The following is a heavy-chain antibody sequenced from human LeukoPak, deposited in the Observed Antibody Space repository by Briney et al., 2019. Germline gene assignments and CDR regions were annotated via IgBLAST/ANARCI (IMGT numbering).Heavy chain of an antibody. CDR3: ARDPYSSGWPDY. V-gene: IGHV3-64*01. CDR1: GCTFSSYA. CDR2: ISSNGGST. Sequence: GGPLRLSCAASGCTFSSYAMHWVRQAPGKGLEYVSAISSNGGSTYYANSVKGRFTISRDNSKNTLYLQMGSLRAEDMAVYYCARDPYSSGWPDYWGQGTLVTVSS. J-gene: IGHJ4*02. D-gene: IGHD6-19*01.